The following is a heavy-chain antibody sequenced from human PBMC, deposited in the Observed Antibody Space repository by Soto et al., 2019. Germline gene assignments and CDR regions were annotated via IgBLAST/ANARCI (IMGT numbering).Heavy chain of an antibody. D-gene: IGHD6-19*01. CDR1: GFTFSNYA. J-gene: IGHJ4*02. Sequence: GGSLRLSCAASGFTFSNYAMQWVRQAPGKGLEWVAVICCDGSNKYYADSVKGRFTISRDNSKNTLYLQMNSLRTDDTAAYYCAKDSAVAGPYYFDYWGQGTLVTVSS. CDR2: ICCDGSNK. V-gene: IGHV3-30-3*01. CDR3: AKDSAVAGPYYFDY.